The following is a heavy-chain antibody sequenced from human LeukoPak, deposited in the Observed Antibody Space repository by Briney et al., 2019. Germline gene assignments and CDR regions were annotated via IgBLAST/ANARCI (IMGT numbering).Heavy chain of an antibody. CDR2: ISSNGGST. V-gene: IGHV3-64*01. CDR1: GFTFSSYA. D-gene: IGHD6-13*01. J-gene: IGHJ4*02. Sequence: GSLRLSCAASGFTFSSYAMHWVRQAPGKGLEYVSAISSNGGSTYYANSVKGRFTISRDNSKNTLYLQMNSLRAEDTAVYYCARGDVSAAGSLDIDYWGQGTLVTVSS. CDR3: ARGDVSAAGSLDIDY.